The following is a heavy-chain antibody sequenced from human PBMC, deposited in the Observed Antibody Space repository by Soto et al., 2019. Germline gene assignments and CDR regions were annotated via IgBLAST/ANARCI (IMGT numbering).Heavy chain of an antibody. CDR3: AKGFDYGDTKHIDH. D-gene: IGHD4-17*01. V-gene: IGHV3-23*01. J-gene: IGHJ4*02. CDR2: ITNTGITT. Sequence: PXESLTLSCAASGFVVSTHALSWVRQAPGKGLEWLSSITNTGITTHYADSVKGRFTISRENSRNTLHLQMNNLRVDDTAVYYCAKGFDYGDTKHIDHWGQGTLVTVSS. CDR1: GFVVSTHA.